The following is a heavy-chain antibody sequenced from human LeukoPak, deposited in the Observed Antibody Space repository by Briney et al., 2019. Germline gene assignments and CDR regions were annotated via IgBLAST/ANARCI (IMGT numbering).Heavy chain of an antibody. D-gene: IGHD1-14*01. J-gene: IGHJ6*03. CDR2: IYYSGST. Sequence: SQTLSLTCTVSGGSISSGDYYWRWIRQPPGKGLEWIGYIYYSGSTYYNPSLKSRVTISVDTSKNQFSLKLSSVTAADTAVYYCARVGSGGTLYYYYYMDVWGKGTTVTVSS. CDR1: GGSISSGDYY. CDR3: ARVGSGGTLYYYYYMDV. V-gene: IGHV4-30-4*08.